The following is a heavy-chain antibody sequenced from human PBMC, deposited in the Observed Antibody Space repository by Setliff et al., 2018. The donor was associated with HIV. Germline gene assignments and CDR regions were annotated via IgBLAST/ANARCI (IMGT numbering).Heavy chain of an antibody. J-gene: IGHJ4*02. V-gene: IGHV3-11*04. CDR1: GFTLSDHY. CDR2: ISSGGTVT. CDR3: ARDALPDYYFDL. Sequence: LSLSCAASGFTLSDHYMSWIRRAPGKGLEWISYISSGGTVTYYADSVEGRFTISRDNAKNSLFLQMNNLRAEDTALYYCARDALPDYYFDLWGQGTLVTVSS.